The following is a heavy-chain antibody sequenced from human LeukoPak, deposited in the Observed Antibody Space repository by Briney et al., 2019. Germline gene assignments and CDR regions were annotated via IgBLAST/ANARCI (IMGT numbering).Heavy chain of an antibody. J-gene: IGHJ6*03. CDR1: GFTFSSYN. Sequence: QPGGSLRLSCVASGFTFSSYNMTWVRQAPGKRLEWVSYISSISSTVYYADSVKGRFTISRDNAKKSLFLQMNSLRVEDTAVYYCAKDQPVEGSSSPPLYYYYMDVWGKGTTVTVSS. V-gene: IGHV3-48*04. D-gene: IGHD6-6*01. CDR2: ISSISSTV. CDR3: AKDQPVEGSSSPPLYYYYMDV.